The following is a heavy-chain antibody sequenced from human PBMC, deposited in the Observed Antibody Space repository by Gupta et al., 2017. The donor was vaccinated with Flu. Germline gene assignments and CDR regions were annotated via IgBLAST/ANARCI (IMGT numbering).Heavy chain of an antibody. CDR1: GGSISSGGYY. J-gene: IGHJ4*02. V-gene: IGHV4-31*03. D-gene: IGHD6-13*01. CDR2: IYYSGST. Sequence: QVQLQESGPGLVKPSQTLSLTCTVSGGSISSGGYYWSWIRQHPGKGLEWIGYIYYSGSTYYNPSLKSRATISVDTSKNQFSLKVSSVTAADTAVYYGARGVRKQQLDYWGQGTLVTVSS. CDR3: ARGVRKQQLDY.